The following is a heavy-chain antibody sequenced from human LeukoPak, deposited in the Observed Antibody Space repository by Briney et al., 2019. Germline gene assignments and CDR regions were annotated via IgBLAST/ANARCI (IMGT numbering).Heavy chain of an antibody. CDR1: GFTFSSYA. Sequence: GGSLRLSCAASGFTFSSYAMSWVRQAPGKGLEWVSAISGSGGSTYYADSVKGRFTISRDNSKNTLYLQMNSLGAEDTAVYYCAKLDDITMVRGVREDYFDYWGQGTLVTVSS. CDR2: ISGSGGST. D-gene: IGHD3-10*01. V-gene: IGHV3-23*01. CDR3: AKLDDITMVRGVREDYFDY. J-gene: IGHJ4*02.